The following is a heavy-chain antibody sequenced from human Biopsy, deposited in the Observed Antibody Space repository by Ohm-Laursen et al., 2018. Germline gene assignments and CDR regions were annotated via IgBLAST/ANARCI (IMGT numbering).Heavy chain of an antibody. J-gene: IGHJ4*02. CDR3: AGAGGHNF. CDR1: EFNVDSNH. CDR2: IHGSGRT. D-gene: IGHD5-24*01. V-gene: IGHV3-66*01. Sequence: SLRLSCAASEFNVDSNHMNWVRQAPGKGLEWVSMIHGSGRTDYADSVKGRFTVSRDNSKDTVYLQMNALRADDTAMYYCAGAGGHNFWGQGALVTVSS.